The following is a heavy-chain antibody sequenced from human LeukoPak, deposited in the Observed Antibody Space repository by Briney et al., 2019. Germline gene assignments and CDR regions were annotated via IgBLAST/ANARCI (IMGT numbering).Heavy chain of an antibody. V-gene: IGHV3-30*03. J-gene: IGHJ3*02. D-gene: IGHD3-9*01. CDR2: ISNDGSKK. CDR1: GFTFSSYG. CDR3: ARVLRYFDWSLLDAFDI. Sequence: GGSLRLSCAASGFTFSSYGMHWVRQAPGKGLDWVAVISNDGSKKYYADSVKGRFTISRDNSKNTLSLQVSSLRAEDTAVYYCARVLRYFDWSLLDAFDIWGQGTMVTVSS.